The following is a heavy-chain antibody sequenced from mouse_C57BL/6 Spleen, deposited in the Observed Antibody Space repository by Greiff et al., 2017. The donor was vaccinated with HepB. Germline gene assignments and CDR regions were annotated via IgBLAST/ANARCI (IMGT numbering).Heavy chain of an antibody. CDR3: ARTGTPVVDSYFDV. Sequence: QVQLQQSGPELVKPGASVKISCKASGYAFSSSWMNWVKQRPGKGLEWIGRIYPGDGDTNYNGKFKGKATLTVDKSSSTAYMQLSSLTSEDSAVYFCARTGTPVVDSYFDVWGTGTTVTVSS. CDR2: IYPGDGDT. V-gene: IGHV1-82*01. J-gene: IGHJ1*03. CDR1: GYAFSSSW. D-gene: IGHD1-1*01.